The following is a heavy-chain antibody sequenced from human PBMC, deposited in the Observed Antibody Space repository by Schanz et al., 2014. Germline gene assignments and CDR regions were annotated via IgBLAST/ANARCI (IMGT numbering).Heavy chain of an antibody. CDR2: ISGSSRTI. CDR1: GFGFSSYS. Sequence: EVQLVESGGGLIQPGGSLRISCAASGFGFSSYSMNWVRQAPGKGLEWVSYISGSSRTIYYADSMKGRFTVSRDNAENALYLQMNSLRAEDTGLYFCARGGSGSLYRLDYWGQGTLVTVSS. D-gene: IGHD1-26*01. V-gene: IGHV3-48*01. J-gene: IGHJ4*02. CDR3: ARGGSGSLYRLDY.